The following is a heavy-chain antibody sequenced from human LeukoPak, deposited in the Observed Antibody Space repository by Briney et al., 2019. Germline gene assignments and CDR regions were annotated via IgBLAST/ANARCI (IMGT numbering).Heavy chain of an antibody. CDR3: ARGRTRFDP. D-gene: IGHD2-2*01. CDR1: GGSFSGYY. J-gene: IGHJ5*02. V-gene: IGHV4-34*01. CDR2: INHSGST. Sequence: SETLSLTCAVYGGSFSGYYWSWIRQPPGKGLEWIGEINHSGSTNYNPSLKNRVTISVDTSKNQFSLKLSSVTAADTAVYYCARGRTRFDPWGQGTLVTVSS.